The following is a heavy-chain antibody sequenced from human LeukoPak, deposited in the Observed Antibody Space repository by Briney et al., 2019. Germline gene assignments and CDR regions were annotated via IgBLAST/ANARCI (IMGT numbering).Heavy chain of an antibody. CDR1: GGTFISYA. CDR3: ARVFWSGYYNYYYYYMDV. V-gene: IGHV1-69*06. D-gene: IGHD3-3*01. Sequence: GASVKVSCKASGGTFISYAISWVRQAPGQGLEWMGGIIPIFGTANYAQKFQGRVTITADKSTSTAYMELSSLRSEDTAVYYCARVFWSGYYNYYYYYMDVWGKGTTVTVSS. CDR2: IIPIFGTA. J-gene: IGHJ6*03.